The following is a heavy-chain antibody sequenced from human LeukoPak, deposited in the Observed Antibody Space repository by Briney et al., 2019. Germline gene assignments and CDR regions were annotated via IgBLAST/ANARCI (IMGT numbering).Heavy chain of an antibody. V-gene: IGHV4-39*01. Sequence: SETLSLTCTVSGGSISSSSYYWGWIRQPPGKGLEWIGSIYYSGSTNYNPSLKSRVTISVDTSKNQFSLKLSSVTAADTAVYYCARLAVAGTRDYWGQGTLVTVSS. J-gene: IGHJ4*02. CDR1: GGSISSSSYY. D-gene: IGHD6-19*01. CDR3: ARLAVAGTRDY. CDR2: IYYSGST.